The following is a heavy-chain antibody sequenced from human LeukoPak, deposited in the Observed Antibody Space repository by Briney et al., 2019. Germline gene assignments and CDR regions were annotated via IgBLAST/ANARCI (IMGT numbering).Heavy chain of an antibody. CDR3: VNQISGWVY. Sequence: PGGSLRLSCSASGFTFSSYAMHWVRQAPGKGLEYVSGISSNGGSTYYADSVKGRFTVSRDSSRNTLYLQMSSLRAEDTAVYYCVNQISGWVYWGQGTLVTVSS. CDR2: ISSNGGST. V-gene: IGHV3-64D*06. D-gene: IGHD6-19*01. J-gene: IGHJ4*02. CDR1: GFTFSSYA.